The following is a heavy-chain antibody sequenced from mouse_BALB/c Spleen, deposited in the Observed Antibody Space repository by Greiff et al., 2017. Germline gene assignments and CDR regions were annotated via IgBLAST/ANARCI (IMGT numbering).Heavy chain of an antibody. J-gene: IGHJ4*01. CDR3: ARSRGNYVRAMDY. CDR2: INPSTGYT. Sequence: VQLQQSGAELAKPGASVKMSCKASGYTFTSYWMHWVKQRPVQGLEWIGYINPSTGYTEYNQKFKDKATLTADKSSSTAYLQLSSLTSEDSAVYYCARSRGNYVRAMDYWGQGTSVTVSS. CDR1: GYTFTSYW. D-gene: IGHD2-1*01. V-gene: IGHV1-7*01.